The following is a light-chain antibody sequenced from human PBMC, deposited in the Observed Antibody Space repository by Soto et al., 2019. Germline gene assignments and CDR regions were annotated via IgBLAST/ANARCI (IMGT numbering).Light chain of an antibody. J-gene: IGKJ1*01. Sequence: DIPMTQSPSSLSASVGDRVTITCRASQSISSYLNWYQQKPGEAPKLLIYAASNLQSGVPSRFSGSGSGTDFTLAINSLQPEDFATYYCQQSSISPRTFGQGTKVEIK. CDR1: QSISSY. CDR2: AAS. V-gene: IGKV1-39*01. CDR3: QQSSISPRT.